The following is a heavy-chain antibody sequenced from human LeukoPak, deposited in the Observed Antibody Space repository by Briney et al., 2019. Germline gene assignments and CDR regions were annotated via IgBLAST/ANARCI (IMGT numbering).Heavy chain of an antibody. CDR1: GYTFTGYY. CDR3: ARGAPSYCSSTSCLAYYFDY. D-gene: IGHD2-2*01. Sequence: ASVKVSCKASGYTFTGYYMHWVRQAPGKGLAWVGWINPNSGGTNYAQKFQGWVTMTRDTSISTAYMELSRLRSDDTAVYYCARGAPSYCSSTSCLAYYFDYWGQGTLVTVSS. CDR2: INPNSGGT. J-gene: IGHJ4*02. V-gene: IGHV1-2*04.